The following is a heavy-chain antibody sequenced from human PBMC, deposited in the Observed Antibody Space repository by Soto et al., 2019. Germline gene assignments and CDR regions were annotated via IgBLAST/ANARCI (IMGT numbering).Heavy chain of an antibody. J-gene: IGHJ4*02. V-gene: IGHV1-24*01. CDR2: FDPEDGET. Sequence: GGSVKVSCKVSGYTLTELSMHWVRQAPGKGLEWMGGFDPEDGETIYAQKFQGRVTMTEDTSTDTAYMELSSLRSEDTAVYYCATGYCTNGVCYNVPFDYWGQGTLVTVSS. D-gene: IGHD2-8*01. CDR1: GYTLTELS. CDR3: ATGYCTNGVCYNVPFDY.